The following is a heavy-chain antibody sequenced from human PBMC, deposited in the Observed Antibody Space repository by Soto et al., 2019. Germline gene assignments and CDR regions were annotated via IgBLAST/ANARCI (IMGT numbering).Heavy chain of an antibody. CDR2: ISADGTNK. CDR1: GFIFTSYG. CDR3: AKARRTSLVGAADY. V-gene: IGHV3-30*18. D-gene: IGHD1-26*01. Sequence: QVQLVESGGGVVQPGRSLRLSCAASGFIFTSYGMHWVRQAPGKGLDWVTIISADGTNKHYGDSVKGRFTVSRDNSKNTLYLHMNNVTADDTAVYYCAKARRTSLVGAADYWGQGTLVTVSS. J-gene: IGHJ4*02.